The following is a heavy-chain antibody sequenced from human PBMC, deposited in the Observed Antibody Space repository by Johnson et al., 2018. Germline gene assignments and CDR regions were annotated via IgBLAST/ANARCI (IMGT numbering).Heavy chain of an antibody. V-gene: IGHV3-13*05. J-gene: IGHJ6*03. CDR2: IGTTADP. CDR3: AKAGWHDDVGKVSYYYYYMDV. CDR1: GFTFSDYD. D-gene: IGHD1-1*01. Sequence: VQLVESGGGLVQPGGSLRLSCAASGFTFSDYDIPWVRQATGKGLEWVSGIGTTADPLSSDSVKGRFTISRETAKNSLYLQMNRLGAGDTAGYNWAKAGWHDDVGKVSYYYYYMDVWGKGTTVTVSS.